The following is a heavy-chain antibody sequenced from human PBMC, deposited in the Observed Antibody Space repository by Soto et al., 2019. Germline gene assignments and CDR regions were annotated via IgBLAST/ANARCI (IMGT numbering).Heavy chain of an antibody. V-gene: IGHV4-30-4*01. J-gene: IGHJ4*02. Sequence: QVQLQESGPGLVKPSQTLSLTCTVSGGSISSGDYYWSWIRQPPGKGLEWIGYIYYSGSTYYNPSLKSRVTISVDTSKNQFSLKLSSVTAADTAVYYCARCEDDGSGSYCYYFDYWGQGTLVTVSS. D-gene: IGHD3-10*01. CDR3: ARCEDDGSGSYCYYFDY. CDR2: IYYSGST. CDR1: GGSISSGDYY.